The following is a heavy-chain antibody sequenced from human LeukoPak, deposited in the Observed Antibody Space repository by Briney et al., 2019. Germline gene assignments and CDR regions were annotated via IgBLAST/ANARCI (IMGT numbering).Heavy chain of an antibody. V-gene: IGHV3-74*01. J-gene: IGHJ4*02. CDR2: INPDDGST. CDR3: ARDNRYGYDH. D-gene: IGHD5-24*01. CDR1: GFTFRKYW. Sequence: GGSLRLSCAASGFTFRKYWLHWVRQAPGKGLVWVSRINPDDGSTSYADSVKGRFTISRDNAKNSLYLQMNSLRVEDTAVYYCARDNRYGYDHWGQGTLVTVSS.